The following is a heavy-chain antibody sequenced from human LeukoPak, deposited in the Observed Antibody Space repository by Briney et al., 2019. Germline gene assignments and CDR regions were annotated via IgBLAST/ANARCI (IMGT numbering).Heavy chain of an antibody. CDR1: GFTFSSYG. CDR3: AKGKEKVTMIRGISYNFDY. CDR2: ISGSGGGT. D-gene: IGHD3-10*01. V-gene: IGHV3-23*01. Sequence: AGSLRLSCAATGFTFSSYGMSWVRQAPGKGLEWVSGISGSGGGTYYTDSVKGRFTISRDNSKNTLYLQMNSLRAEDTAVYYCAKGKEKVTMIRGISYNFDYWGQGTLVTVSS. J-gene: IGHJ4*02.